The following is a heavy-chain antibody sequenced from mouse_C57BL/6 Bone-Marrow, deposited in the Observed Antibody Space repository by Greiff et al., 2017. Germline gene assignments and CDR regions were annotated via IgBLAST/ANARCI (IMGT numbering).Heavy chain of an antibody. Sequence: QVQLQQSGAELARPGASVKLSCKASGYTFTSYGISWVKQRTGQGLEWIGEIYPRSGNTYYNEKFKGKATLTADKSSSTAYMELRSPTSEDSAVYFRARGDYYAMDYWGQGTSVTVSS. V-gene: IGHV1-81*01. CDR3: ARGDYYAMDY. J-gene: IGHJ4*01. CDR1: GYTFTSYG. CDR2: IYPRSGNT.